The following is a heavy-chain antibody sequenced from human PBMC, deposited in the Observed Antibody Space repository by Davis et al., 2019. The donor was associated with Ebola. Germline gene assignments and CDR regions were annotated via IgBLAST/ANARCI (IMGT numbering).Heavy chain of an antibody. CDR2: IKSKADGGTT. J-gene: IGHJ4*02. CDR1: GFTFSSYS. Sequence: GGSLRLSCVASGFTFSSYSMNWVRQAPGKGLEWVGRIKSKADGGTTDYTAPVKGRFTISRDDSKNTLYLQMNSLETEDTAVYYCTTDLRDGYREYYFDYWGQGSLVTVSS. CDR3: TTDLRDGYREYYFDY. V-gene: IGHV3-15*01. D-gene: IGHD5-24*01.